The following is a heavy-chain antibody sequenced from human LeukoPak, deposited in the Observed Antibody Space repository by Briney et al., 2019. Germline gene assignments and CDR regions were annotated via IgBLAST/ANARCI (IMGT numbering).Heavy chain of an antibody. CDR3: ARDPVEWELLLDY. D-gene: IGHD1-26*01. CDR2: MNIDGSEK. V-gene: IGHV3-7*01. CDR1: GFTLSSYA. J-gene: IGHJ4*02. Sequence: GRSLRLSCVASGFTLSSYAMHWVRQAPGKRLEWVANMNIDGSEKYYADSAKGRFTISRDNARNSVYLQMNSLRVEDTAVYYCARDPVEWELLLDYWGQGTLVTVSS.